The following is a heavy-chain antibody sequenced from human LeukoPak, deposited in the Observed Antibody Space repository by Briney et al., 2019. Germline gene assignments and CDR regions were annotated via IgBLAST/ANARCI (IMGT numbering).Heavy chain of an antibody. CDR3: ARDWIRRKWELPDY. D-gene: IGHD1-26*01. Sequence: PGGSLRLSCAASGFTFSSYGMHWVRQAPGKGLEWVAVISYDGSNKYYADSVKGRFTISRDNSKNTLYLQMNSLRAEDTAVYYCARDWIRRKWELPDYWGQGTLVTVSS. J-gene: IGHJ4*02. CDR2: ISYDGSNK. CDR1: GFTFSSYG. V-gene: IGHV3-30*03.